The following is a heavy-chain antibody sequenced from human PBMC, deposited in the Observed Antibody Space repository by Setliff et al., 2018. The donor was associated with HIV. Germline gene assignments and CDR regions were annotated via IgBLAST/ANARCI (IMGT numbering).Heavy chain of an antibody. CDR2: ISIGSGGAI. V-gene: IGHV3-11*04. J-gene: IGHJ6*02. D-gene: IGHD3-3*01. Sequence: KAGGSLRLSCAASGFTVSNNYMSWVRQAPGKGLEWVSSISIGSGGAIDYADSVQGRFTISRDNSKNSLYLQMNGLRVEDTGVYYCARDNLYYNLYDGSPVYGMDVWGQGTTITVSS. CDR1: GFTVSNNY. CDR3: ARDNLYYNLYDGSPVYGMDV.